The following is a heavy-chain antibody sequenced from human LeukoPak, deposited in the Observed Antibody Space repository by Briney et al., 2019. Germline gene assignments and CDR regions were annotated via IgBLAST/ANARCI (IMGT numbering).Heavy chain of an antibody. CDR3: TRAPPGMTMMTDY. V-gene: IGHV1-18*01. D-gene: IGHD3-22*01. CDR1: CYTFTNYH. Sequence: ASVRVSCKASCYTFTNYHIAWVRQAPGQGLEWLGWVSTNDGNTVYAQRLQGRVTMTTDTSTSVAYMELRSLTSDDTAVYYCTRAPPGMTMMTDYWGQGTLVTVSS. CDR2: VSTNDGNT. J-gene: IGHJ4*02.